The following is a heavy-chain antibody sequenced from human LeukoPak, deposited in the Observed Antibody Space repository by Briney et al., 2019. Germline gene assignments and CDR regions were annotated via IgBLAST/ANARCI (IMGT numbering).Heavy chain of an antibody. J-gene: IGHJ5*02. D-gene: IGHD5-18*01. V-gene: IGHV3-66*01. Sequence: GGSLRLSCAASGFPFSDYWMNWVRQAPGKGLEWVSVIYSGGSTYYADSVKGRFTISRDNSKNTLYLQMNSLRAEDTAVYYCAGYSYGFWFDPWGQGTLVTVSS. CDR1: GFPFSDYW. CDR2: IYSGGST. CDR3: AGYSYGFWFDP.